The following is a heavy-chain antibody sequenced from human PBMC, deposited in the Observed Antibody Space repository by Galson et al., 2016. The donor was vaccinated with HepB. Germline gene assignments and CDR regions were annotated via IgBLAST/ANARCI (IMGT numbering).Heavy chain of an antibody. J-gene: IGHJ6*02. CDR2: IHTNTGTP. CDR1: GYTFNTSS. CDR3: ARQSRNSFDV. D-gene: IGHD2/OR15-2a*01. V-gene: IGHV7-4-1*02. Sequence: SVKVSCKASGYTFNTSSMNWVRQAPGQGLEWMGWIHTNTGTPTYAQGFTGRFVFSLDSSVSTAYLQITSLKAEDTAVYFCARQSRNSFDVWGQGTTVTVSS.